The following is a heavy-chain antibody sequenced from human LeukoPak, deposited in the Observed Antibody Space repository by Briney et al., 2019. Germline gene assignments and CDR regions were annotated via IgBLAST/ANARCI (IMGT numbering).Heavy chain of an antibody. CDR1: GYTFTSYG. CDR2: ISAYNGNT. D-gene: IGHD6-13*01. Sequence: GASVKVSCKASGYTFTSYGISRVRQAPGQGLEWMGWISAYNGNTNYAQKLQGRVTMTTDTSTSTAYMELRSLRSDDTAVYYCARNGYSSSWPRYYYYYMDVWGKGTTVTVSS. V-gene: IGHV1-18*01. J-gene: IGHJ6*03. CDR3: ARNGYSSSWPRYYYYYMDV.